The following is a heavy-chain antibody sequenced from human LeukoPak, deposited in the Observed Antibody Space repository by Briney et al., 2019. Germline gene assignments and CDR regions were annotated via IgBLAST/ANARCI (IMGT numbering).Heavy chain of an antibody. J-gene: IGHJ6*03. CDR2: IYYSGST. CDR1: GGSISSYY. D-gene: IGHD2-2*02. V-gene: IGHV4-59*01. CDR3: ARGFGYCSSTSCYSEYFYYMDV. Sequence: PSETLSLTCTVSGGSISSYYWSWIRQPPGKGLEWIGYIYYSGSTNYNPSLKSRVTISVDTSKNQFSLELSSVTAADTAVYYCARGFGYCSSTSCYSEYFYYMDVWGKGTTVTISS.